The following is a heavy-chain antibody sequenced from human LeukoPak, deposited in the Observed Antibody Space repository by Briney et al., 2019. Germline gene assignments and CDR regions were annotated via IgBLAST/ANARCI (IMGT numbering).Heavy chain of an antibody. CDR3: AITITGTTSRIGAFDI. CDR1: GGTFSSYA. CDR2: IIPIFGTA. J-gene: IGHJ3*02. Sequence: GSSVKVSCKASGGTFSSYAISWVRQAPGQGLEWMGGIIPIFGTANYAQKFQGRVTITTDESTSTAYMELSSLRSEDTAVYYCAITITGTTSRIGAFDIWGQGTMVTVSS. V-gene: IGHV1-69*05. D-gene: IGHD1-20*01.